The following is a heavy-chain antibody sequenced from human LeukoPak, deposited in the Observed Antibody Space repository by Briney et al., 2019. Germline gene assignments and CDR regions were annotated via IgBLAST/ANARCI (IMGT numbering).Heavy chain of an antibody. CDR1: GFTFDDYA. J-gene: IGHJ4*02. CDR2: ISGNGGAT. D-gene: IGHD3-3*01. CDR3: AKDKGDFWSGHHY. V-gene: IGHV3-43*02. Sequence: GGSLRLSCAASGFTFDDYAMHWVRQAPGKGLEWVSLISGNGGATYYADSVEGRFTISRDNSKNTLYLQMSSLRAEDTAVYYCAKDKGDFWSGHHYWGQGTLVTVSS.